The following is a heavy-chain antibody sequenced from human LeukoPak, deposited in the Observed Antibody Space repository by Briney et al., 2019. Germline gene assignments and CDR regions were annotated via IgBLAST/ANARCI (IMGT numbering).Heavy chain of an antibody. D-gene: IGHD2-15*01. Sequence: GGSLRLSCAASGFTFSSFGMHWVRQAPGKGLEWVAAVTWDGSDEYYVDSVTGRFTISRDNSKNTLYLQMNSLRSEDTAVYYCVNGRSGVNPEFDYWGQGTLVTVSS. CDR2: VTWDGSDE. V-gene: IGHV3-30*18. J-gene: IGHJ4*02. CDR1: GFTFSSFG. CDR3: VNGRSGVNPEFDY.